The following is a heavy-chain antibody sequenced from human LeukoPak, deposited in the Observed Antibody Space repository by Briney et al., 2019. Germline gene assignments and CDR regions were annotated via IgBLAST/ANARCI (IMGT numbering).Heavy chain of an antibody. V-gene: IGHV3-48*01. CDR1: RFTFSTYS. Sequence: GGSLRLPCAASRFTFSTYSMNWVRQAPGRGLEWVSYISSTSTNIYYKDSAKGRFTITRDNAKNSLYLHMTSLRAEDTAVYYCVRNDGDDAFDIWGQGTMVTVSS. J-gene: IGHJ3*02. CDR2: ISSTSTNI. CDR3: VRNDGDDAFDI. D-gene: IGHD4-17*01.